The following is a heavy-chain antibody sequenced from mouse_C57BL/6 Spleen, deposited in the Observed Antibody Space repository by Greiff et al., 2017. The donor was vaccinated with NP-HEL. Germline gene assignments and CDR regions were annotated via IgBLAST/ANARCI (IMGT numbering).Heavy chain of an antibody. V-gene: IGHV1-52*01. D-gene: IGHD2-3*01. Sequence: QVQLQQPGAELVRPGSSVKLSCKASGYTFTSYWMHWVKQRPIQGLEWIGNIDPSDSETHYNQKFKDKATLTVDKSSSTAYMQVSSLTSEDSAVYYCARSLDESYFDYWGKGTTRTVSS. J-gene: IGHJ2*01. CDR2: IDPSDSET. CDR1: GYTFTSYW. CDR3: ARSLDESYFDY.